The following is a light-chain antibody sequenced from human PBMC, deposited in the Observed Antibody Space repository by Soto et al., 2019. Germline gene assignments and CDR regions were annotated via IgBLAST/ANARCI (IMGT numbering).Light chain of an antibody. CDR2: DVT. V-gene: IGLV2-14*01. J-gene: IGLJ3*02. Sequence: QSALTQPASVSGSPGQSIAISCTGTSSDVGGYNYVSWYQQHPGKAPKLMLYDVTNRPSVVSDRFSGSKSGNTASLTISGLQAEDEADYFCSSYTSSSTRVFGGGTKLTVL. CDR1: SSDVGGYNY. CDR3: SSYTSSSTRV.